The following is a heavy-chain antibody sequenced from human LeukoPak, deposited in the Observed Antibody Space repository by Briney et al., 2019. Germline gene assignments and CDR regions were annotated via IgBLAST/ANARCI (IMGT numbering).Heavy chain of an antibody. J-gene: IGHJ5*02. CDR2: IYPGDSDT. Sequence: GESLKISCKGSGYSFTSYWIGWVRQMPGKGLEWMGIIYPGDSDTRYSPSFQGQVTISADKSISTAYLQWSSLKASDTAMYYCARRYCSSTSCYAWFVPWGQGTLVTVSS. CDR3: ARRYCSSTSCYAWFVP. CDR1: GYSFTSYW. V-gene: IGHV5-51*01. D-gene: IGHD2-2*01.